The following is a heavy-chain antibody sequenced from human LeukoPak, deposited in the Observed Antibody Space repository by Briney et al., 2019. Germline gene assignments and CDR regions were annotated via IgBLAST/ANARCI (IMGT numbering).Heavy chain of an antibody. CDR3: ARASRYFDWLLTTNDY. Sequence: ASVKVSCKASGYTFTSYYMHWVRQAPGQGLEWMGWINTNTGNPTYAQGFTGRFVFSLDTSVSTAYLQISSLKAEDTAVYYCARASRYFDWLLTTNDYWGQGTLVTVSS. D-gene: IGHD3-9*01. J-gene: IGHJ4*02. V-gene: IGHV7-4-1*02. CDR2: INTNTGNP. CDR1: GYTFTSYY.